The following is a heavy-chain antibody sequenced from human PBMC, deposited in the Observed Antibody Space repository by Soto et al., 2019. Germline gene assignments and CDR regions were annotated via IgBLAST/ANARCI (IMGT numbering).Heavy chain of an antibody. CDR1: GFTFSSYW. D-gene: IGHD2-21*02. J-gene: IGHJ4*02. Sequence: GGSLRLSCAASGFTFSSYWMHWVRQAPGKGLVWVSRINSDGSSTSYADSVKSRLTITKDTSKNQVVLTLTNMDPVDTATYYCAHIDPKIVTAGGHGGFDFWGQGTLVTVSS. CDR2: INSDGSST. CDR3: AHIDPKIVTAGGHGGFDF. V-gene: IGHV3-74*01.